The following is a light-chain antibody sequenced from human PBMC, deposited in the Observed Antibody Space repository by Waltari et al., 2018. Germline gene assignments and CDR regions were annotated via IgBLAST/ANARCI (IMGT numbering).Light chain of an antibody. V-gene: IGLV2-11*01. CDR2: DVV. J-gene: IGLJ7*01. Sequence: QSALTQPRAVSGAPGQSVTLSCSVTSSDVGSYDFVSWYQQHPGHAPKLLIYDVVKRTSGVPDRFSGSKSGNTASLTISGLQTEDESDYYCCSYAGSYTFVFGGGTQLTVL. CDR1: SSDVGSYDF. CDR3: CSYAGSYTFV.